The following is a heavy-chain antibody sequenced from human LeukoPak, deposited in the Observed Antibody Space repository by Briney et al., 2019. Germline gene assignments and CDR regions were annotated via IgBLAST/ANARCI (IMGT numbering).Heavy chain of an antibody. CDR1: GGTSSSYA. CDR3: ARADDFWSGYPHSTYYGMDV. Sequence: ASVKVSCKASGGTSSSYAISWVRQAPGQGLEWMGGIIPIFGTANYAQKFQGRVTITADESTSTAYMELSSLRSEDTAVYYCARADDFWSGYPHSTYYGMDVWGQGTTVTVSS. CDR2: IIPIFGTA. V-gene: IGHV1-69*13. D-gene: IGHD3-3*01. J-gene: IGHJ6*02.